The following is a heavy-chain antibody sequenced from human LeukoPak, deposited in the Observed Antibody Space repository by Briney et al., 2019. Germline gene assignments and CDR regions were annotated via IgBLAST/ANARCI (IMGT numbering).Heavy chain of an antibody. V-gene: IGHV4-39*02. CDR1: GDSISSSSYY. J-gene: IGHJ4*02. CDR2: IYYSGTT. CDR3: AREVRDVVAVPAAS. D-gene: IGHD2-2*01. Sequence: SETLSLTCTVSGDSISSSSYYWGWIRQPPGKDLEWIGSIYYSGTTYYNPSLKSRLTLSVDTSKSQFSLNLSSVTAADTAVYYCAREVRDVVAVPAASWGQGTLVTVSS.